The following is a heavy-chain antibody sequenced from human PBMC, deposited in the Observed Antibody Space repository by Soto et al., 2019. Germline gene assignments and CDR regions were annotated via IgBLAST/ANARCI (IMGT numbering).Heavy chain of an antibody. Sequence: SVKVSCKASGGTFSSLDINWVRQAPGQGLEWMGGIIPISETTNYAQIFQGRVSIVADISTSTAYMELSRLRSEDTAVYYCARALLSHSYDSGGYDSSCHAMDVWGQGTPVTVSS. CDR3: ARALLSHSYDSGGYDSSCHAMDV. D-gene: IGHD3-22*01. V-gene: IGHV1-69*06. CDR2: IIPISETT. J-gene: IGHJ6*02. CDR1: GGTFSSLD.